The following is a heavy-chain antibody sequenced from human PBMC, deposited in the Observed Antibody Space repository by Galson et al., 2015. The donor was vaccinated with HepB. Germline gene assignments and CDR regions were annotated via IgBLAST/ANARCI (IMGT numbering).Heavy chain of an antibody. V-gene: IGHV3-21*01. Sequence: SLRLSCAASGFTFSSYSMNWVRQAPGKGLEWVSSISSSSSYIYYADSVKGRFTISRDNAKNSLYLQMNSLRAEDTAVYYCARDAVTRRPSAFDIWGQGTMVTVSS. CDR1: GFTFSSYS. CDR3: ARDAVTRRPSAFDI. CDR2: ISSSSSYI. J-gene: IGHJ3*02. D-gene: IGHD4-17*01.